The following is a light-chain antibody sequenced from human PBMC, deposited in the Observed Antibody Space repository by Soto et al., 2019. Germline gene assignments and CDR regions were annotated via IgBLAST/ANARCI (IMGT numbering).Light chain of an antibody. CDR1: SSDVGAYNY. J-gene: IGLJ1*01. Sequence: QSALTQPASVSGSPGQSITISCTGTSSDVGAYNYVSWYQQYPGKAPKLMIYGVSNRPSGVSPRFSGSKSGNTASLTISGLQAEDEADYYCSSYTSSITRYVFGAGTKVTVL. CDR3: SSYTSSITRYV. V-gene: IGLV2-14*01. CDR2: GVS.